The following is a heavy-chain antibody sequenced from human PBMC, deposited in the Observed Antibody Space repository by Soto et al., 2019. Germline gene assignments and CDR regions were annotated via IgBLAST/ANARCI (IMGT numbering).Heavy chain of an antibody. Sequence: EVQLVESGGGLVKPGGSLRLSCAASGFTFSSYSMNWVRQAPGKGLEWVSSISSSSSYIYYADSVKGRFTISRDNAKNSLYLQMNSLRAEDTAVYYCARDECSSTSCYVDTYYGMDVWGQGTTVTVSS. CDR1: GFTFSSYS. CDR2: ISSSSSYI. V-gene: IGHV3-21*01. CDR3: ARDECSSTSCYVDTYYGMDV. D-gene: IGHD2-2*01. J-gene: IGHJ6*02.